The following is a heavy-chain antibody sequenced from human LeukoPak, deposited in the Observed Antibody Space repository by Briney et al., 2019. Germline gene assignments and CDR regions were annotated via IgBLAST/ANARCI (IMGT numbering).Heavy chain of an antibody. CDR2: IQYDGSNK. CDR1: GFTFSSYG. Sequence: PGGSLRLSCAASGFTFSSYGMHWVRQAPGKGLEWVAFIQYDGSNKYYADSVKGRFTISRDNFKNTLYLQMNSLRAEDTAVYYCAKGDNAAANYYYYYMDVWGKGTTVTVSS. J-gene: IGHJ6*03. V-gene: IGHV3-30*02. D-gene: IGHD1-14*01. CDR3: AKGDNAAANYYYYYMDV.